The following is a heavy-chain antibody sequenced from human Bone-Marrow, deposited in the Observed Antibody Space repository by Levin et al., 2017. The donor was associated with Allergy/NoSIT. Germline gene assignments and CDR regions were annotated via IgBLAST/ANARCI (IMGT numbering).Heavy chain of an antibody. V-gene: IGHV3-21*01. D-gene: IGHD2-2*01. Sequence: GGSLRLSCAASGFTFSSYSMNWVRQAPGKGLEWVSSISSSSSYIYYADSVKGRFTISRDNAKNSLYLQMNSLRAEDTAVYYCARDCRWCSSTSCYARGPYYYYYMDVWGKGTTVTVSS. CDR3: ARDCRWCSSTSCYARGPYYYYYMDV. J-gene: IGHJ6*03. CDR1: GFTFSSYS. CDR2: ISSSSSYI.